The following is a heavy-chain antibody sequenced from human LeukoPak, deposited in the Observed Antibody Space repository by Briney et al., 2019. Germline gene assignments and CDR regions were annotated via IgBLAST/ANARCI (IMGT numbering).Heavy chain of an antibody. Sequence: GGSLRLSCAASGFTFSSYWMNWVRQAPGKGLEWVSSISSSSSYIYYADSVKGRFTISRDNAKNSLYLQMNSLRAEDTAVYYCASYYYDSSGLGYWGQGTLVTVSS. CDR1: GFTFSSYW. CDR3: ASYYYDSSGLGY. V-gene: IGHV3-21*01. J-gene: IGHJ4*02. CDR2: ISSSSSYI. D-gene: IGHD3-22*01.